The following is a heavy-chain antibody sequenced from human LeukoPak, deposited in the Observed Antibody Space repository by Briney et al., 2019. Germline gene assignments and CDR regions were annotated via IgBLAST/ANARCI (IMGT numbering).Heavy chain of an antibody. D-gene: IGHD2-15*01. Sequence: GGSLRLSCAGSGFTFSSYAMAWVRQTPEKGLEWVSAISGSGGSTYYADSVKGRFTISRDNSKNTLYLQMNSLRAEDTAVYYCAKDRENIVVVVAAFDYWGQGTLVTVSS. CDR3: AKDRENIVVVVAAFDY. V-gene: IGHV3-23*01. CDR2: ISGSGGST. J-gene: IGHJ4*02. CDR1: GFTFSSYA.